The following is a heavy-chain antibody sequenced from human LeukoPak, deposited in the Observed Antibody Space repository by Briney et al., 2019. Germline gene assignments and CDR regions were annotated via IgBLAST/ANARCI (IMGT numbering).Heavy chain of an antibody. Sequence: GGSLRLSCAASGFTFSSYAMSWVRQAPGKGLEWVSGINWNGGSTGYADSVKGRFTISRDNAKNSLYLQMNSLRAEDTALYYCARDQSIAVAGVAEWFDPWGQGTLVTVSS. CDR1: GFTFSSYA. D-gene: IGHD6-19*01. V-gene: IGHV3-20*04. J-gene: IGHJ5*02. CDR3: ARDQSIAVAGVAEWFDP. CDR2: INWNGGST.